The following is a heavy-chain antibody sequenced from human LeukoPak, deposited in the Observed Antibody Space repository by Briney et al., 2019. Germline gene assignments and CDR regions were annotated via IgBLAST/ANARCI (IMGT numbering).Heavy chain of an antibody. CDR2: IIPIFGTA. CDR1: GGTFSSYA. Sequence: ASVKVSCKASGGTFSSYAISWVRQAPGQGLEWMVGIIPIFGTANYAQKFQGRVTITADESTSTAYMELSSLRSEDTAVYYCARDLRASSSWYFNYYYYGMDVWGQGTTVTVSS. CDR3: ARDLRASSSWYFNYYYYGMDV. J-gene: IGHJ6*02. D-gene: IGHD6-13*01. V-gene: IGHV1-69*13.